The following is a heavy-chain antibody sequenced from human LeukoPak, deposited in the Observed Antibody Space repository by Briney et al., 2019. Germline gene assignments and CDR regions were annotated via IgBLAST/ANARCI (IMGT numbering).Heavy chain of an antibody. J-gene: IGHJ4*02. CDR3: ATVKGLRWPFDY. D-gene: IGHD4-23*01. Sequence: SVKASCKASGGTFSSYAISWVRQAPGQGLEWMGGIIPIFGTANYAQKFQGRVTITTDESTSTAYMELSSLRSEDTAVYYCATVKGLRWPFDYWGQGTLVTVSS. CDR2: IIPIFGTA. CDR1: GGTFSSYA. V-gene: IGHV1-69*05.